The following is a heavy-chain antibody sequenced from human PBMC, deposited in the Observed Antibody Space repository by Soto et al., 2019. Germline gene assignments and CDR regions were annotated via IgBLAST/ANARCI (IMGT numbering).Heavy chain of an antibody. D-gene: IGHD3-16*02. Sequence: TLSLTCTVSGDSISGYYWSWIRQPPGKGLQWIGYIYYSGNTNYSPSLKGRVAMSVDTSKNQFSLHVTSVTAADTAVYFCAKYRCTDAEGDTFDYWGQGALVTVSS. CDR3: AKYRCTDAEGDTFDY. J-gene: IGHJ4*02. CDR2: IYYSGNT. V-gene: IGHV4-59*01. CDR1: GDSISGYY.